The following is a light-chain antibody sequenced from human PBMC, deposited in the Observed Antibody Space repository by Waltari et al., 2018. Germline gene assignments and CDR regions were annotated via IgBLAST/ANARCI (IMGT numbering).Light chain of an antibody. CDR3: QQYGSSPPT. V-gene: IGKV3-20*01. CDR1: QSLASSY. Sequence: EIVLTQSPGTLSLSPGERATLSCRASQSLASSYLAWYQQKPGQAARLLIYGASSRATGIPDRFSGSGSGTDFTLTITSLEPEDFAGYSCQQYGSSPPTFGQGTKLEIK. CDR2: GAS. J-gene: IGKJ2*01.